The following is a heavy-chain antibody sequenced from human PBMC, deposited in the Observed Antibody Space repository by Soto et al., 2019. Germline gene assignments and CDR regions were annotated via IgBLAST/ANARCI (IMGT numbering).Heavy chain of an antibody. CDR3: ARMVFRSCFDY. Sequence: QVQLQESGPGLVKPSETLSLTCTVSGGSVSSGSYYWSWIRQPPGKGLEWIGYIYYSGSTNYNPSLKSRVTISVDTSKNQFSLKLSSVTAADTAVYYCARMVFRSCFDYWGQGTLVTVSS. V-gene: IGHV4-61*01. J-gene: IGHJ4*02. CDR1: GGSVSSGSYY. CDR2: IYYSGST. D-gene: IGHD3-10*01.